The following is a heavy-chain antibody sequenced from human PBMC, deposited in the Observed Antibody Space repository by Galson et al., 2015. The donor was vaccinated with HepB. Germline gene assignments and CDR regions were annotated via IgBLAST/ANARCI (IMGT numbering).Heavy chain of an antibody. D-gene: IGHD5-12*01. CDR2: INAGNGQT. Sequence: SVKVSCKASGYTFTTYNTYWVRQAPGQRPEWMGWINAGNGQTEYSEKFKGRITITRDTSASTAYMEVSSLRSEDTAVYYCARRYCIPHSCYPDYWGQGTLVTVSS. CDR3: ARRYCIPHSCYPDY. V-gene: IGHV1-3*01. CDR1: GYTFTTYN. J-gene: IGHJ4*02.